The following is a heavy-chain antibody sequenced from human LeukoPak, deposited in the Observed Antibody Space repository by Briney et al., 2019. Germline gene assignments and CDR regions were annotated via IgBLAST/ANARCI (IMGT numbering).Heavy chain of an antibody. CDR1: GFTFSRYW. CDR2: IKTDGREK. Sequence: RGSLRLSCAASGFTFSRYWMSWGREGPGKGLEWGANIKTDGREKYYVESLKGRFIISRDNAKNSLYLQMNRLRAEDTAVYYCARDWDGSGWPIDYWGQGTPVTVSS. J-gene: IGHJ4*02. D-gene: IGHD6-19*01. CDR3: ARDWDGSGWPIDY. V-gene: IGHV3-7*05.